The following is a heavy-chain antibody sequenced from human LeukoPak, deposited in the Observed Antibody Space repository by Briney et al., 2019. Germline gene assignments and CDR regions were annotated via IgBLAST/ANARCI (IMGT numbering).Heavy chain of an antibody. J-gene: IGHJ5*02. V-gene: IGHV1-69*13. CDR3: ARAPLNVDTAMVREGDWFDP. D-gene: IGHD5-18*01. CDR2: IIPIFGTA. Sequence: SVKVSCTASGGTFSSYAISWVRQAPGQGLEWMGGIIPIFGTANYAQKFQGRVTITADESTSTAYMELSSLRSEDTAVYYCARAPLNVDTAMVREGDWFDPWGQGTLVTVFS. CDR1: GGTFSSYA.